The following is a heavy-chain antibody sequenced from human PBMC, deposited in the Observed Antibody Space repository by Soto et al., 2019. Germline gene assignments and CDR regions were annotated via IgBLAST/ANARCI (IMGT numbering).Heavy chain of an antibody. CDR2: IYYSGST. V-gene: IGHV4-59*01. J-gene: IGHJ3*02. CDR3: ARAPYYDILTGYSLPPAIDI. Sequence: PSETLSLTCTVSGGSIGSYYWSWIRQPPGKGLEWIGYIYYSGSTNYNPSLKSRVTISVDTSKNQFSLKLSSVTAADTAVYYCARAPYYDILTGYSLPPAIDIWGQATMVTVSS. D-gene: IGHD3-9*01. CDR1: GGSIGSYY.